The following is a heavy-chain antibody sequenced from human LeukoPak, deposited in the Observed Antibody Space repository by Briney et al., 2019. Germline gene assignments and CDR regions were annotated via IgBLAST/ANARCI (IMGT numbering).Heavy chain of an antibody. V-gene: IGHV3-33*01. D-gene: IGHD2-8*01. CDR1: GFTFSSYG. J-gene: IGHJ4*02. CDR3: ARDPMADFDY. CDR2: IWYDGSNK. Sequence: PGGSLRLSCAASGFTFSSYGMHWVRHAPGKGLEGVAVIWYDGSNKYYADSVKGRFTISRDNSKNTLFLQMNSLRAEDTAVFYCARDPMADFDYWGQGTLVTVSS.